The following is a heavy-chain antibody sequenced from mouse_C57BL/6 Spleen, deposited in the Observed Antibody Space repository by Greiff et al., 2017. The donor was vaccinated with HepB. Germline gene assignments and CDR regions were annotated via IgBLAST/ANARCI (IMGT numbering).Heavy chain of an antibody. CDR3: ARSSITTVVLYYFDY. CDR1: GYAFTNYL. J-gene: IGHJ2*01. D-gene: IGHD1-1*01. Sequence: VKLQESGAELVRPGTSVKVSCKASGYAFTNYLIEWVKQRPGQGLEWIGVINPGSGGTNYNEKFKGKATLTADKSSSTAYMQLSSLTSEDSAVYFCARSSITTVVLYYFDYWGQGTTLTVSS. V-gene: IGHV1-54*01. CDR2: INPGSGGT.